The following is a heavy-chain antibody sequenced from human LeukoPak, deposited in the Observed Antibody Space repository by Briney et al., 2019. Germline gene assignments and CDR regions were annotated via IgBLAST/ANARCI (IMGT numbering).Heavy chain of an antibody. D-gene: IGHD1-26*01. J-gene: IGHJ5*02. CDR2: INPNSGGT. V-gene: IGHV1-2*02. CDR1: GYTFTGYY. CDR3: ARDPPIVGATTFDP. Sequence: ASVKVSCKASGYTFTGYYMHWVRQAPGQGLEWMGWINPNSGGTNYAQKFQGRVTMTRDTSISTAYMELSRLRSDDTAVYYCARDPPIVGATTFDPWGQGTLVTASS.